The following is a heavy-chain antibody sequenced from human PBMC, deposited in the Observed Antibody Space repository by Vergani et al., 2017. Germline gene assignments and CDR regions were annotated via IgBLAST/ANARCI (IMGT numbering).Heavy chain of an antibody. D-gene: IGHD2-2*01. CDR2: INPNSGGT. V-gene: IGHV1-2*02. CDR3: ARDGTSSNRDYFDC. CDR1: GYTFTDYF. Sequence: QVQLVQPGAEVKKPGASVKVSCKASGYTFTDYFMHWVRQAPGQGLEWMGWINPNSGGTNYSQTFQGRVTMTRDTSISTAYMELSNLRSDDTAVYYCARDGTSSNRDYFDCWGEGALVTVSS. J-gene: IGHJ4*02.